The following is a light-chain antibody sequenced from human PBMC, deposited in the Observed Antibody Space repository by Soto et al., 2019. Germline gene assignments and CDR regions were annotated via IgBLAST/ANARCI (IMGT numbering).Light chain of an antibody. CDR1: QSIDSY. J-gene: IGKJ2*01. V-gene: IGKV3-11*01. CDR3: QQRSNWPRT. CDR2: DVS. Sequence: EIVLTQSPATLSLSPGERATLSCRASQSIDSYLAWYQQKPGQTPRLLIYDVSNRATGIPVRFSGSGSGTDFTLTISSLEPEDFAVYYCQQRSNWPRTFVQGTKLEIK.